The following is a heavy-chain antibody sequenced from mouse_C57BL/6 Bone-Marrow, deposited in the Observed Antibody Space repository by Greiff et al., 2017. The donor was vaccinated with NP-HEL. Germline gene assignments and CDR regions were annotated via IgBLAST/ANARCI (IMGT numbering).Heavy chain of an antibody. J-gene: IGHJ1*03. V-gene: IGHV5-16*01. CDR3: AREGGRHWYFDV. D-gene: IGHD3-3*01. Sequence: EVQVVESEGGLVQPGSSMKISCTASGFTFSDYYMAWVRQVPEKGLEWVANINYDGSSTYYLDSLKSRFIISRDNAKNILYLQMSSLKSEDTATYYCAREGGRHWYFDVWGTGTTVTVSS. CDR2: INYDGSST. CDR1: GFTFSDYY.